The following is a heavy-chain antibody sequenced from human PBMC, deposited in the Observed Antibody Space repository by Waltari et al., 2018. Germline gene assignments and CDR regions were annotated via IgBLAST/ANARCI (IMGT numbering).Heavy chain of an antibody. V-gene: IGHV3-30-3*01. D-gene: IGHD3-10*01. Sequence: QVELVESGGGVVQPGRSLRLSCAAPGFTFSSSSPHWVRQASGKGLEWVAVISYDGSNEYYADSVKGRFTVSRDNSKNTLFLQMDSLRPEDTAIYYCAKVGAPDLYYYYYIDVWGTGTTVTISS. CDR1: GFTFSSSS. CDR2: ISYDGSNE. J-gene: IGHJ6*03. CDR3: AKVGAPDLYYYYYIDV.